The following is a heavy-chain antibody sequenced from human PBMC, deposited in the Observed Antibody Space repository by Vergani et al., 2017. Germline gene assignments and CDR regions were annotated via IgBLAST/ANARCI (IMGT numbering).Heavy chain of an antibody. D-gene: IGHD2-21*01. J-gene: IGHJ3*02. Sequence: QVQLQESGPGLVKPSETLSLTCTVSGGSISSYYWSWIRQPAGKGLEWIGRIYTSGSTIYNPSLNSRVTISVDTSKNQFSLKLGSVTAADTAVYYCARERNDGAYCGGDCYFDAFDIWGQGTMVTVSS. CDR2: IYTSGST. CDR1: GGSISSYY. CDR3: ARERNDGAYCGGDCYFDAFDI. V-gene: IGHV4-4*07.